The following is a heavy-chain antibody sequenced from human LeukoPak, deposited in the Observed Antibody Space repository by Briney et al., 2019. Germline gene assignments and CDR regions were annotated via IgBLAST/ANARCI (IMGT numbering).Heavy chain of an antibody. CDR1: GFTFDDYG. J-gene: IGHJ6*03. CDR2: INWNGGST. CDR3: ARTGDYDFWSDYHFYYYYYMDV. Sequence: GGSLRLSCAASGFTFDDYGMSWVRQAPGKGLEWVSGINWNGGSTGYADSVKGRFTISRDNAKNSMYLQMHSLRAEDTAVYYCARTGDYDFWSDYHFYYYYYMDVWGKGTTVTVSS. D-gene: IGHD3-3*01. V-gene: IGHV3-20*04.